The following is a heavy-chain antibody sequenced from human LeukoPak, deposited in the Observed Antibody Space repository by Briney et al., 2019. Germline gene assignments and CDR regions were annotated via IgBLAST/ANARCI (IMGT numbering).Heavy chain of an antibody. D-gene: IGHD3-9*01. Sequence: PGGSLRLSCAASGFTFSSHWMSWVRQAPGKGLEWVSYISSSSSAIYYADSVKGRFTILRDNAKNSLYLQMNSLRAEDTAVYYCARVANITTFGMDVWGQGTTVTVSS. V-gene: IGHV3-48*01. CDR2: ISSSSSAI. CDR3: ARVANITTFGMDV. CDR1: GFTFSSHW. J-gene: IGHJ6*02.